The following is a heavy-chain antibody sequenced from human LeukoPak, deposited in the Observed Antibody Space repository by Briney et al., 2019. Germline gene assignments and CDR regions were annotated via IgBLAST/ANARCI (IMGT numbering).Heavy chain of an antibody. CDR2: IIPIFGTA. D-gene: IGHD6-19*01. J-gene: IGHJ6*03. CDR3: ASQTPGIAVAGTFYYYMDV. Sequence: SVNVSYRASGYTFTIYGISWVRQAPGQGLEWMGGIIPIFGTANYAQKFQGRVTITADESTSTAYIELSSLRSEDTAVYYCASQTPGIAVAGTFYYYMDVWGKGTTVTISS. V-gene: IGHV1-69*13. CDR1: GYTFTIYG.